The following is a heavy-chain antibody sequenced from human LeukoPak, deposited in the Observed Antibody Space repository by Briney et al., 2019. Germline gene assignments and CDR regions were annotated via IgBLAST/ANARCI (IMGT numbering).Heavy chain of an antibody. Sequence: PGGSLRLSCAASGFTFSSYWMSWVRQAPGKGLEWVSAISGSGGSTYYADSVKGRFTVSRDNSKNTLYLQMNSLRADDTAVYYCAKDRAIGIIGAAFDIWGQGTMVTVSS. CDR2: ISGSGGST. CDR1: GFTFSSYW. V-gene: IGHV3-23*01. CDR3: AKDRAIGIIGAAFDI. J-gene: IGHJ3*02. D-gene: IGHD1-1*01.